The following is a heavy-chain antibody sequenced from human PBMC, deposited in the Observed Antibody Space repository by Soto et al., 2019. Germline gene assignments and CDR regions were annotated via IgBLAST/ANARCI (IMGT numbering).Heavy chain of an antibody. CDR2: IYYSGST. D-gene: IGHD2-15*01. V-gene: IGHV4-31*03. Sequence: SETLSLTCTVSGGSISSGGYYWSWIRQHPGKGLEWIGYIYYSGSTYYNPSLKSRVTISVDTSKNQFSLKLSSATAADTAVYYCARDLGYCSGGSCSWFDPWGQGTLVTVSS. J-gene: IGHJ5*02. CDR3: ARDLGYCSGGSCSWFDP. CDR1: GGSISSGGYY.